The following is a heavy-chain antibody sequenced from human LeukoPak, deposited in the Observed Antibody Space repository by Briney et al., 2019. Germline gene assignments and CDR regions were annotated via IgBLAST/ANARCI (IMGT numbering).Heavy chain of an antibody. CDR3: ARDPFYDSSGHYY. CDR1: GFTFSSYE. Sequence: PGGSLRLSCAASGFTFSSYEMNWVRQAPGKGLEWVSYISSSGSTIYYADSVKGRFTISRDNAKNSLYLQMNSLRAEDTAVYYCARDPFYDSSGHYYWGQGTLVTVSS. CDR2: ISSSGSTI. D-gene: IGHD3-22*01. V-gene: IGHV3-48*03. J-gene: IGHJ4*02.